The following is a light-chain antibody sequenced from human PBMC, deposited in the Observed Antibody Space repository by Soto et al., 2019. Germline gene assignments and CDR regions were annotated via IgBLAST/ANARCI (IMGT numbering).Light chain of an antibody. CDR2: ATS. J-gene: IGKJ1*01. Sequence: ETVMTQFPATLAVSPGERATLSCRTSQSVRGHLAWYQQKPGQIPRLLMYATSTRATGTPARFSGTGSETEYSRTIRSLQSEDFAVYYCQQYDNWLPAFGQGTKVEIK. V-gene: IGKV3-15*01. CDR3: QQYDNWLPA. CDR1: QSVRGH.